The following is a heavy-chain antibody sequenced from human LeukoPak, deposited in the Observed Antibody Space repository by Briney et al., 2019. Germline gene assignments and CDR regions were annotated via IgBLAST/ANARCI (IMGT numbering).Heavy chain of an antibody. CDR2: ISSDETNK. Sequence: RGASVKVSCKASGGTFSSYAMHWVRQAPGKGLEWVAVISSDETNKYYPNSVKGRFTISRDISKTTLYLQMNTLRPEDTAVYYCARDIRLYQRSGWYPLFDYWGQGTLVTVSS. CDR1: GGTFSSYA. CDR3: ARDIRLYQRSGWYPLFDY. J-gene: IGHJ4*02. D-gene: IGHD6-19*01. V-gene: IGHV3-30-3*01.